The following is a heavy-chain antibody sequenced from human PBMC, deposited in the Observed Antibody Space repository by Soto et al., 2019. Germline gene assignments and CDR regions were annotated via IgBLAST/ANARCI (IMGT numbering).Heavy chain of an antibody. V-gene: IGHV3-48*01. CDR1: GFTFSSYS. J-gene: IGHJ5*02. Sequence: GGSLRLSCAASGFTFSSYSMNWVRQAPGKGLEWVSYISSSSSTIYYADSVKGRFTISRDNAKNSLYLQMNSLRAEDTAVYYCAGDRIFGVVISWFDPWGQGTLVTVSS. CDR2: ISSSSSTI. CDR3: AGDRIFGVVISWFDP. D-gene: IGHD3-3*01.